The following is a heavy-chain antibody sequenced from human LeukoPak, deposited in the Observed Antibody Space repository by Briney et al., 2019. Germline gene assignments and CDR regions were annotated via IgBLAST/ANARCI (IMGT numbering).Heavy chain of an antibody. J-gene: IGHJ4*02. CDR2: INHSGST. CDR3: ARQRDGYSTGVLDS. CDR1: GGSFSGYY. D-gene: IGHD5-24*01. Sequence: SETLSLTCAVYGGSFSGYYWSWIRQPPGKGLEWIGEINHSGSTNYNPSLKSRVTISVDTSKNQFSLKLRFVTAADTAVYFCARQRDGYSTGVLDSWGQGTLVTVSS. V-gene: IGHV4-34*01.